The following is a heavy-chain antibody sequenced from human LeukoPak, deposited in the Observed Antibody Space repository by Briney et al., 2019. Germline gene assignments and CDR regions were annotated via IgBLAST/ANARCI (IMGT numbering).Heavy chain of an antibody. CDR3: VRGSNGWSGMDV. J-gene: IGHJ6*02. D-gene: IGHD6-19*01. CDR1: GFTFSSYW. CDR2: LNGDGGYT. Sequence: GGSLRLSCAVSGFTFSSYWMYWVRHAPGKGLVWVSRLNGDGGYTNYEDSVEGRFTISRDNAKSTLYLQMNSLRADDTAVYYCVRGSNGWSGMDVWGQGTTVTVSS. V-gene: IGHV3-74*01.